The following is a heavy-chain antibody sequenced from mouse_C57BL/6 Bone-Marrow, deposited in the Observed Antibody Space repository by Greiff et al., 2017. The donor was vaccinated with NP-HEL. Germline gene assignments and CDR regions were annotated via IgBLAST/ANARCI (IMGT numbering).Heavy chain of an antibody. Sequence: DVMLVESGGGLVKPGGSLKLSCAASGFTFSSYAMSWVRQTPEKRLEWVATISDGGSYTYYPDNVKGRFTISRDNAKNNLYLQMSHLKSEDTAMYYCARGGDGTGMDYWGQGTSVTVSS. V-gene: IGHV5-4*03. J-gene: IGHJ4*01. CDR1: GFTFSSYA. CDR2: ISDGGSYT. D-gene: IGHD2-1*01. CDR3: ARGGDGTGMDY.